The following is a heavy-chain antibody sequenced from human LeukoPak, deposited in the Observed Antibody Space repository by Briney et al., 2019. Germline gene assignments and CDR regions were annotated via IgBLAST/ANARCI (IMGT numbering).Heavy chain of an antibody. CDR3: ARDNWLERGDY. D-gene: IGHD1-1*01. V-gene: IGHV1-69*05. CDR2: IIPIFGTA. J-gene: IGHJ4*02. Sequence: SVKVSCKASGGTFSSYAISWVRQAPGQGLEWMGGIIPIFGTANYAQKLQGRVTMTTDTSTSTAYMELRSLRSDDTAVYYRARDNWLERGDYWGQGTLVTVSS. CDR1: GGTFSSYA.